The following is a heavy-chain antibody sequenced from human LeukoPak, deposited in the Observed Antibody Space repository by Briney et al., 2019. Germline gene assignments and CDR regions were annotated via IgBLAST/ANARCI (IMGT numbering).Heavy chain of an antibody. D-gene: IGHD2/OR15-2a*01. CDR3: ATRRFYRPFDC. Sequence: PSETLSLTCTVSGGSISSTSYYWVWIRQPPGKGLEWIGSISYSGSTYYNPSLKSRVIISVDTSENQFSLKLNSVTATDTALYFCATRRFYRPFDCWGQGILVTVSS. V-gene: IGHV4-39*01. CDR1: GGSISSTSYY. J-gene: IGHJ4*02. CDR2: ISYSGST.